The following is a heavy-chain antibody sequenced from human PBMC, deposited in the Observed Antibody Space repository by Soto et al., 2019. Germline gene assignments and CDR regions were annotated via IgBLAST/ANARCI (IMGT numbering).Heavy chain of an antibody. J-gene: IGHJ6*02. CDR3: ARDQYYDILTGYEYGMDV. CDR1: GFIVSSNY. Sequence: EVQLVESGGGLVQPGGSLRLSCAASGFIVSSNYMSWVRQAPGKGLEWVSVIYSGGSTYYADSVKGRFTISRDNSKNTLYLQMNSLRAEDTAVYYCARDQYYDILTGYEYGMDVWGQGTTVTVSS. D-gene: IGHD3-9*01. V-gene: IGHV3-66*01. CDR2: IYSGGST.